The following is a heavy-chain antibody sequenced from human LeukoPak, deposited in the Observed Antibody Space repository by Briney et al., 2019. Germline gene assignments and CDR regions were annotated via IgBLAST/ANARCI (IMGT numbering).Heavy chain of an antibody. J-gene: IGHJ4*02. CDR2: ISGSGGST. D-gene: IGHD2-2*01. Sequence: GGSLRLPCAASGFTFSSNAMSWVRQAPGKGLEWVSAISGSGGSTYYADSVKGRFTISRDNSKNTLYLQMNSLRAEDTAVYYCAKERRVVVVSPLDYWGQGTLVTVSS. CDR1: GFTFSSNA. V-gene: IGHV3-23*01. CDR3: AKERRVVVVSPLDY.